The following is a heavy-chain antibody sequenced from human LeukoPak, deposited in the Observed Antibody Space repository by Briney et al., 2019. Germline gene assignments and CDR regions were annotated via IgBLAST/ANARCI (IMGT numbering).Heavy chain of an antibody. CDR1: GFTFDDYG. V-gene: IGHV3-20*04. Sequence: PGGSLRLSCAASGFTFDDYGMSWVRQAPGKGLEWVSGINGNGGSTNYADSVKGRFTISRDNAKNSLYLQMNSLRAEDTAVYYCAKVSTRLYFDYWGQGTLVTVSS. CDR2: INGNGGST. D-gene: IGHD2/OR15-2a*01. CDR3: AKVSTRLYFDY. J-gene: IGHJ4*02.